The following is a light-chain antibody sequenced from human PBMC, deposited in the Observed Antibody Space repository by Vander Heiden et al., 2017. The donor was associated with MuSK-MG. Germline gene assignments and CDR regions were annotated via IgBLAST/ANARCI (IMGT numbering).Light chain of an antibody. J-gene: IGLJ2*01. CDR1: SANIGNNY. CDR3: GTWDSSLGV. Sequence: QSVLPPPPSVSAAPGQKVTPSCSGSSANIGNNYVSWYQQIPGTAPKLIIYENNKRPSGIPDRFSGSKSGTSATLGITGLQTGDEADYYCGTWDSSLGVFGGGTKLTVL. CDR2: ENN. V-gene: IGLV1-51*02.